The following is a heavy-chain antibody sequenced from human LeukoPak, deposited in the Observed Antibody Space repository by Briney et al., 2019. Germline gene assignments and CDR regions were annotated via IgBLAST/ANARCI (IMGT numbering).Heavy chain of an antibody. Sequence: PGGSLRLSCAASGFTFSSYEMNWVRQAPGKGLEWVSYISSSGSTIYYADSVKGRFTISRDNAKNSLYLQMNSLRAEDTAVYYCARADLAVAFDYWGQGTLVTVSS. CDR2: ISSSGSTI. V-gene: IGHV3-48*03. CDR1: GFTFSSYE. CDR3: ARADLAVAFDY. D-gene: IGHD6-19*01. J-gene: IGHJ4*02.